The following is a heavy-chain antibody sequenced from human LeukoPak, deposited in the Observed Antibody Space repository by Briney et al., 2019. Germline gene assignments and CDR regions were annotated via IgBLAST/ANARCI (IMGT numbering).Heavy chain of an antibody. J-gene: IGHJ4*02. CDR2: INPSGGST. V-gene: IGHV1-46*01. Sequence: ASVKVSCKASGYTFTTYYIHWVRQAPGQGLEWMGIINPSGGSTSYAQKFQGRVTMTRDTSTSTVYMELSSRRSEDTAVYYCARTSYPAGFDYWGQGTLVTVSS. CDR3: ARTSYPAGFDY. CDR1: GYTFTTYY.